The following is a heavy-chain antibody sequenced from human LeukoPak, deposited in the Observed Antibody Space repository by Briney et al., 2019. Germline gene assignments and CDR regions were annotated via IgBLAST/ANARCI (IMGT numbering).Heavy chain of an antibody. Sequence: PGGSLRLSCAASGFTFSNYNMNWVRQAPGKGLEWISFISSSSTTIFYAGSVKGRFTISRDNAKNSLYLQMNSLRVEDTAVYYCARAPDYDILTGYLDYWGQGTLVTVSS. J-gene: IGHJ4*02. V-gene: IGHV3-48*04. CDR3: ARAPDYDILTGYLDY. CDR1: GFTFSNYN. CDR2: ISSSSTTI. D-gene: IGHD3-9*01.